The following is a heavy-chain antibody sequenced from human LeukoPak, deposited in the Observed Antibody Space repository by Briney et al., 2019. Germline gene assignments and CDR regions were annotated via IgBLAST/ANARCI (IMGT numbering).Heavy chain of an antibody. CDR3: ARLGDRQMLEY. V-gene: IGHV3-7*01. Sequence: AGGSLRLSCAASGFTFSSYWMSWVRQAPGKGLEWVANIKQDGGQIYYLDSVKGRFTVSRDNAKNSLYLQMNSLRAEDTAVYYCARLGDRQMLEYWGQGTLVTVSS. D-gene: IGHD4-17*01. CDR1: GFTFSSYW. CDR2: IKQDGGQI. J-gene: IGHJ4*02.